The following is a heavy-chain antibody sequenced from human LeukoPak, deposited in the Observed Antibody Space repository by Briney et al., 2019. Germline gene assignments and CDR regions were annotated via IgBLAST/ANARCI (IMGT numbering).Heavy chain of an antibody. J-gene: IGHJ3*02. D-gene: IGHD3-22*01. Sequence: PGGSLRLSCAASGFTFSTYSMNWVRQAPGKGREWVSYITSSSSTIYYADSVKGRFTLSRDNAKNSLYLQMNSLRDEDTAVYYCARDGSASGYYYGHDAFDIWGQGTMVTVSS. CDR1: GFTFSTYS. V-gene: IGHV3-48*02. CDR2: ITSSSSTI. CDR3: ARDGSASGYYYGHDAFDI.